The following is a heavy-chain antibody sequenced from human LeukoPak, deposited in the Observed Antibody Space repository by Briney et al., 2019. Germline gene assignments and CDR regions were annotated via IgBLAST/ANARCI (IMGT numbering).Heavy chain of an antibody. Sequence: ASVKVSCKASGYTFTGYYMHWVRQAPGQGLEWMGWINPNSGGTNYAQKFQGRVTMTRDTSISTAYMELSRLRSDDTAVYYCARSPITMIVVVIDYWAQGTLVTVSS. V-gene: IGHV1-2*02. CDR2: INPNSGGT. CDR3: ARSPITMIVVVIDY. D-gene: IGHD3-22*01. J-gene: IGHJ4*02. CDR1: GYTFTGYY.